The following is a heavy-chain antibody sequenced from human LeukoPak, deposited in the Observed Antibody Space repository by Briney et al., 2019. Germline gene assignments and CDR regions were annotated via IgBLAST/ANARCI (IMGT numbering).Heavy chain of an antibody. CDR1: GFTFSDYY. J-gene: IGHJ4*02. D-gene: IGHD3-10*01. CDR2: ISSSGSTI. Sequence: GGSLRLSCAASGFTFSDYYMSWIRQAPGKGLEWVSYISSSGSTIYYADSVKGRFTISRDNAKNSLYLQMNSLGAEDTAVYYCARVSYYGSGIYGYFDYWGQGTLVTVSS. V-gene: IGHV3-11*01. CDR3: ARVSYYGSGIYGYFDY.